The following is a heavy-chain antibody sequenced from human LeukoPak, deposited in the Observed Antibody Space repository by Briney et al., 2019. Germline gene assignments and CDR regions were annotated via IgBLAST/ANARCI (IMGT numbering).Heavy chain of an antibody. CDR1: GGSFSGYY. J-gene: IGHJ6*02. D-gene: IGHD2-8*01. CDR3: ARGGVYYYYGMDV. V-gene: IGHV4-34*01. Sequence: PSETLSLTCAVYGGSFSGYYWSWIRQPPGKGLEWIGEINHSGSTNYNPSLKSRVTISVDTSKNQFSLKLSSVTAADTAVYYCARGGVYYYYGMDVWGQGTTVTFSS. CDR2: INHSGST.